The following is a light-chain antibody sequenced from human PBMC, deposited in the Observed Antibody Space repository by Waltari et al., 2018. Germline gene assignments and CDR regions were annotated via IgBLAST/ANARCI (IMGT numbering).Light chain of an antibody. J-gene: IGLJ3*02. CDR2: HDS. CDR1: KLGSKY. V-gene: IGLV3-1*01. Sequence: SYELTQPPSVSVSPGQAASLTCPGNKLGSKYTCWYQQKPGQSPVLVIYHDSKRPSGIPERFSGSNSGNTATLTISGTQAMDEADYYCQAWDSSTAVFGGGTKLTVL. CDR3: QAWDSSTAV.